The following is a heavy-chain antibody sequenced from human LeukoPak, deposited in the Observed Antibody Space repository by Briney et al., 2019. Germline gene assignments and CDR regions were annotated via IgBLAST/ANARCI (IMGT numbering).Heavy chain of an antibody. CDR2: INHSGST. CDR3: ARVGYSYGSAFDI. V-gene: IGHV4-34*01. Sequence: SETLSLTCAVYGGSLSVYYWSWIRQPPGKGLEWIGEINHSGSTNYNPSLKSRVNISVDTSKNQFCLKLSSVTAADTAVYYCARVGYSYGSAFDIWGQGTMVTVSS. D-gene: IGHD5-18*01. CDR1: GGSLSVYY. J-gene: IGHJ3*02.